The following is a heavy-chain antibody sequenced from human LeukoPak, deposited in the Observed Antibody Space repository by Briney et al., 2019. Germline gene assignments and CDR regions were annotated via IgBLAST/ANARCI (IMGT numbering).Heavy chain of an antibody. CDR1: GLIFRSYW. D-gene: IGHD5-24*01. CDR2: INQDGSEK. J-gene: IGHJ4*02. Sequence: GGSLRLSCAVSGLIFRSYWMSWVRQAPGKGLEWVANINQDGSEKYFVDSVKGRFTISRDNAKNSLHLQMSTLRAEDTAVYYCARERDGRFFDYWGQGTLVTVSS. CDR3: ARERDGRFFDY. V-gene: IGHV3-7*01.